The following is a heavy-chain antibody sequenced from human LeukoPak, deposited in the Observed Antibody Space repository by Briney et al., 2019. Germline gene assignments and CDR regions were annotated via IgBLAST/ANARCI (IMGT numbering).Heavy chain of an antibody. D-gene: IGHD6-19*01. J-gene: IGHJ4*02. V-gene: IGHV3-23*01. CDR3: AKDLGHDIAVAPRGY. CDR2: ISDSGGTT. CDR1: GLTFSSCA. Sequence: GGSLRLSCAASGLTFSSCAMSWVRRAPGKGLEWVSGISDSGGTTSYTDSVKGRFTISRDNSKSTLYLQMNSLRAEDTAVYYCAKDLGHDIAVAPRGYWGQGTLVTVSS.